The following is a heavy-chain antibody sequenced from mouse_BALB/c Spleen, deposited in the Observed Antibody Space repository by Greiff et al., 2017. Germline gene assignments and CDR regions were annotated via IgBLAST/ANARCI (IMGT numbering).Heavy chain of an antibody. D-gene: IGHD1-1*01. CDR1: GYSITSDYA. CDR2: ISYSGST. V-gene: IGHV3-2*02. J-gene: IGHJ4*01. Sequence: EVKVEESGPGLVKPSQSLSLTCTVTGYSITSDYAWNWIRQFPGNKLEWMGYISYSGSTSYNPSLKSRISITRDTSKNQFFLQLNSVTTEDTATYYCARSDYYGSSYVAMDYWGQGTSVTVSS. CDR3: ARSDYYGSSYVAMDY.